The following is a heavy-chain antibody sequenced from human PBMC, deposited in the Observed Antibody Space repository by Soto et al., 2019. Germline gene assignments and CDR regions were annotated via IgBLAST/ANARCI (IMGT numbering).Heavy chain of an antibody. Sequence: QVQLQQWGAGLLKPSETLSLTCAVYGGSFSGYYWSWIRQPPGRGLEWIGEINHRGSTKYNPSLKSRVTISIDTSKNQFSLQLSSVTAADTAVYYCARVDDYWGQGTLVTVSS. J-gene: IGHJ4*02. CDR1: GGSFSGYY. V-gene: IGHV4-34*02. CDR3: ARVDDY. CDR2: INHRGST.